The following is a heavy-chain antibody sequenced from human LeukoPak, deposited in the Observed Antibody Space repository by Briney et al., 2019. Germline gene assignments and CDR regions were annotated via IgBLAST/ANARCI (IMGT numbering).Heavy chain of an antibody. J-gene: IGHJ6*03. CDR2: ISSSSSTI. V-gene: IGHV3-48*01. CDR3: ARERGPYYYYYMDV. CDR1: GFTFSSYS. D-gene: IGHD3-10*01. Sequence: PGGSLRLSCAASGFTFSSYSMNWVRQAPGKGLEGVSYISSSSSTIYYADSVKGRFTISRDNAKNSLYLQMNSLRAEDTAVYYCARERGPYYYYYMDVWGKGTTVTVSS.